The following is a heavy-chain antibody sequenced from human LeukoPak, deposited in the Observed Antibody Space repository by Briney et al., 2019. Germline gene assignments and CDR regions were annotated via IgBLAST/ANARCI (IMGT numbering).Heavy chain of an antibody. D-gene: IGHD6-13*01. J-gene: IGHJ4*02. CDR3: AREMFTAPGTGDY. Sequence: GGSLRLSCAASGFTFSSYGMHWVRQAPGKGLEWVAVISYDGSNKYYADSVKGRFTISRDNAKNSLYLQMNSLRAEDTAVYYCAREMFTAPGTGDYWGQGTLVTVSS. V-gene: IGHV3-30*03. CDR1: GFTFSSYG. CDR2: ISYDGSNK.